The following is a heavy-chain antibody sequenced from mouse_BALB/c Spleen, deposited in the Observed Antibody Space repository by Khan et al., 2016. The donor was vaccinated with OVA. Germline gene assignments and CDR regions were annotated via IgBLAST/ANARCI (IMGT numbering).Heavy chain of an antibody. J-gene: IGHJ4*01. Sequence: QVQLKESGAELAKPGASVKMSCKASGYTFTSYWMHWVKQRPGQGLEWIGYINPSTGYTEYNQKFKDKATLTADKSSSTAYMQLSSLTSEDSAVYDCASYYGSSYAMYYWGQGTSVTVSS. CDR2: INPSTGYT. CDR3: ASYYGSSYAMYY. CDR1: GYTFTSYW. D-gene: IGHD1-1*01. V-gene: IGHV1-7*01.